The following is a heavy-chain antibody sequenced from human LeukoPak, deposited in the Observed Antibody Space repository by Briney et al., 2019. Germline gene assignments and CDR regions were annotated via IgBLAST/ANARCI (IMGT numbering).Heavy chain of an antibody. CDR1: GGSISSGSYY. J-gene: IGHJ4*02. V-gene: IGHV4-61*02. Sequence: SETLSLTCTVSGGSISSGSYYWSWIRQPAGKGREWIGRICTSGSTNYNPSRKSRVTISVDTSKNQFSLKLSSVTAADTAVYYCARVAYYGSGSYRFDYWGQGTLVTVSS. CDR3: ARVAYYGSGSYRFDY. D-gene: IGHD3-10*01. CDR2: ICTSGST.